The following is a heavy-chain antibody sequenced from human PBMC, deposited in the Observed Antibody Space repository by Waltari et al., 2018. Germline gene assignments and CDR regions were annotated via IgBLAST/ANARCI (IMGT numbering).Heavy chain of an antibody. J-gene: IGHJ2*01. CDR3: ARRAIGYDSSGFL. V-gene: IGHV3-21*01. Sequence: EVQLVESGGGLVKPGGSLRLSCAASGFTFSSYSMNWVRQAPGKGLEWVSSISSSSSYIYYADSVKGRFTISRDNAKNSLYLQMNSLRAEDTAVYYCARRAIGYDSSGFLWGRGTLVTVSS. CDR2: ISSSSSYI. CDR1: GFTFSSYS. D-gene: IGHD3-22*01.